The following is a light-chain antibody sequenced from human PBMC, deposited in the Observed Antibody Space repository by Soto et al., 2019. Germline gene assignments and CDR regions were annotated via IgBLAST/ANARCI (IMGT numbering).Light chain of an antibody. V-gene: IGKV1-5*03. CDR2: KAS. Sequence: KMTLSPSTLSVSVRDRLTINCRASQSISTWLAWYQQEPGKAPKLLIHKASSLQSGVPSRFSGSGSGTDFTLTISSLHPDDVAPYYCQHYNSYSTPFGQRSKVDIK. CDR1: QSISTW. J-gene: IGKJ1*01. CDR3: QHYNSYSTP.